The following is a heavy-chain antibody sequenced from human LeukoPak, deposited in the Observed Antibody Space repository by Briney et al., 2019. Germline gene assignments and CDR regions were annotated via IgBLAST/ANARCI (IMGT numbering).Heavy chain of an antibody. CDR2: INPNSGGT. Sequence: ASVKVSCKASGYTFTGYYTHWVRQAPGQGLEWMGWINPNSGGTNYAQKFQGWVTMTRDTSISTAYMELSRLRSDDTAVYYCARDPGNEGFDYWGQRTLVTVSS. CDR1: GYTFTGYY. J-gene: IGHJ4*02. D-gene: IGHD4-23*01. V-gene: IGHV1-2*04. CDR3: ARDPGNEGFDY.